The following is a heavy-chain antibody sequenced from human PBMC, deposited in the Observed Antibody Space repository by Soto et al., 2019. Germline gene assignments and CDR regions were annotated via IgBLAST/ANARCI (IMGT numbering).Heavy chain of an antibody. D-gene: IGHD1-26*01. CDR3: ARVEGATTARRFTYFDY. Sequence: QVPLVQSGAEVKKPGSSVKVSCKASGGTFSSYPISWVRQAPGQGLEWMGGIIPNFGTANYAQKFQGRVTITADESTSTAYMELSSLRSDDTAVYYCARVEGATTARRFTYFDYWGQGTLVTVSS. V-gene: IGHV1-69*01. CDR1: GGTFSSYP. CDR2: IIPNFGTA. J-gene: IGHJ4*02.